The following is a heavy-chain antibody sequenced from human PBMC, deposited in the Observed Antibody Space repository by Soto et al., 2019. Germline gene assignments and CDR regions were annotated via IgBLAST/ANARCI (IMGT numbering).Heavy chain of an antibody. CDR2: ISGSGGST. J-gene: IGHJ5*02. D-gene: IGHD6-13*01. CDR1: GFTFSSYA. CDR3: AKDLIAAGPQLPHIGWYDL. Sequence: GGSLRLSCAASGFTFSSYAMSWVRQAPGKGLEWVSAISGSGGSTYYADSGKGRFTIHRANSKNTLYLQMNSLRAEDTAVYYCAKDLIAAGPQLPHIGWYDLWGQGTLVTVSS. V-gene: IGHV3-23*01.